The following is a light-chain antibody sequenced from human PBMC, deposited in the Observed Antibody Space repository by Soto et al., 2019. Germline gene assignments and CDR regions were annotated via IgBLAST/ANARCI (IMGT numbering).Light chain of an antibody. CDR1: TSNIGAGYD. CDR2: ANN. CDR3: QSYDNSLSGWV. Sequence: QSVLTQPPSVSGAPGQRVTIPCTGSTSNIGAGYDVHWYQQVSGTAPKLLIYANNNRPSGVPDRFSGSKSGTSATLAITGLPAEDETDYDCQSYDNSLSGWVFGGGTQLTVL. V-gene: IGLV1-40*01. J-gene: IGLJ3*02.